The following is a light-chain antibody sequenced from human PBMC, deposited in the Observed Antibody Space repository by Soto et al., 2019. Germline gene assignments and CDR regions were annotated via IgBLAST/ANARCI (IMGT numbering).Light chain of an antibody. CDR2: GAS. V-gene: IGKV3-20*01. Sequence: EIVLTQSPGTLSLSPGERATLSCRASQSVTSNSLAWYQQKPGQAPGLLIYGASSRATGIPDRSRGSRSGTDFTLTISRLEPEDFAVYYCQQYGVSPWTFGQGTKVDIK. J-gene: IGKJ1*01. CDR1: QSVTSNS. CDR3: QQYGVSPWT.